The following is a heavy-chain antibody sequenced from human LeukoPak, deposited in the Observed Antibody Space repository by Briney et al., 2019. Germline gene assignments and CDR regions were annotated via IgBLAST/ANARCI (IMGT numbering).Heavy chain of an antibody. CDR3: ARAPYCSSTSCYAGGYYFDY. J-gene: IGHJ4*02. D-gene: IGHD2-2*01. Sequence: PSQTLSLTCTVAGGSISSGDYYWSWIRQPPGKGLEWIGYIYYSGSTYYNPSLKSRVTISVDTSKNQFSLKLSSVTAADTAVYYCARAPYCSSTSCYAGGYYFDYWGQGTLVTVSS. CDR2: IYYSGST. CDR1: GGSISSGDYY. V-gene: IGHV4-30-4*08.